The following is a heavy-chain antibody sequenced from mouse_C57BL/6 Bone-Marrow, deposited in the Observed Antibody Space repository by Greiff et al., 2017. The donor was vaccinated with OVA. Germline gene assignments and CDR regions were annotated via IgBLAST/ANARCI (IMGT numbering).Heavy chain of an antibody. Sequence: VMLVESGAELARPGASVKLSCKASGYTFTSYGISWVKQRTGQGLEWIGEIYPRSGNTYYNEKFKGKATLTADKSSSTAYMELRSLTSEDSAVYFCARCYYGSSYDAMDYWGQGTSVTVSS. D-gene: IGHD1-1*01. J-gene: IGHJ4*01. CDR1: GYTFTSYG. CDR3: ARCYYGSSYDAMDY. CDR2: IYPRSGNT. V-gene: IGHV1-81*01.